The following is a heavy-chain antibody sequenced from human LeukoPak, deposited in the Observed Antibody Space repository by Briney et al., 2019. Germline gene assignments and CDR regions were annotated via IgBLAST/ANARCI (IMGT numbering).Heavy chain of an antibody. CDR2: INHSGST. V-gene: IGHV4-34*01. CDR1: GVSFSGYY. D-gene: IGHD3-16*02. CDR3: ARGSRLRLGELSLFDY. J-gene: IGHJ4*02. Sequence: SETLSLTCAVYGVSFSGYYWSWIRQPPGKGLEWIGEINHSGSTNYNPSLKSRVTISVDTSKNQFSLKLSSVTAADTAVYYCARGSRLRLGELSLFDYWGQGTLVTVSS.